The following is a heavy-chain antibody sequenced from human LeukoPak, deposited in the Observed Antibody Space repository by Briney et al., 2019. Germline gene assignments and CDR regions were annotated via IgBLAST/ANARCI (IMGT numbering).Heavy chain of an antibody. CDR1: GFTFNDYY. CDR3: ARRRDYFDY. Sequence: GGPLRLSCAASGFTFNDYYMSWIRQAPGKGLEWVSYISSGSSTIYYADSVKGRFTISRDNAKNSLYLQMNSLRAEDTAVYYCARRRDYFDYWGQGTLVTVSP. J-gene: IGHJ4*02. CDR2: ISSGSSTI. V-gene: IGHV3-11*01.